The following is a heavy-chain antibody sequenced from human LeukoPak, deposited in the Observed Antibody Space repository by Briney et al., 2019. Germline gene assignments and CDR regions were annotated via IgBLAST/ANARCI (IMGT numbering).Heavy chain of an antibody. V-gene: IGHV4-30-4*01. Sequence: SETLSLTCTVSNGSISGGGYYWSWIRQPPGKGLEWIGYIYYSGSTYYNPSLKSRVTISVDTSKNQFSLKLSSVTAADTAVYYCARVRIYGSGTYYHDYWGQGTLVTVSS. CDR2: IYYSGST. CDR1: NGSISGGGYY. CDR3: ARVRIYGSGTYYHDY. J-gene: IGHJ4*02. D-gene: IGHD3-10*01.